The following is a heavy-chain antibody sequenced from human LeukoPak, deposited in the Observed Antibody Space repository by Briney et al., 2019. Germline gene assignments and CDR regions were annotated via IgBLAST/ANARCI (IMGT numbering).Heavy chain of an antibody. D-gene: IGHD3-10*01. CDR1: VFTFGDYA. CDR3: TRVLGSLWFGEYFDY. J-gene: IGHJ4*02. CDR2: IRSKAYGGTT. Sequence: GGSLRLSCTASVFTFGDYAMSWFRQAPGKGLEWVGFIRSKAYGGTTEYAASVKGRFTISRDDSKSIAYLQMNSLKTEDTAVYYCTRVLGSLWFGEYFDYWGQGTLVTVSS. V-gene: IGHV3-49*03.